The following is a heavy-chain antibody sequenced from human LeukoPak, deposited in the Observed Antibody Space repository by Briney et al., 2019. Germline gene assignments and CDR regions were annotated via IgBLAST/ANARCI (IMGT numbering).Heavy chain of an antibody. CDR2: IYYTGTT. CDR1: RGSITNSSCY. J-gene: IGHJ4*02. D-gene: IGHD2-2*01. V-gene: IGHV4-39*01. CDR3: ARRAVVPAAVSYFDN. Sequence: NASETLSLTCAVSRGSITNSSCYWGWICQPPGNGLEWIGGIYYTGTTYYSPSLNSRITISMGTSKKQFSLRLASVTAADTAVYYCARRAVVPAAVSYFDNWGQGTLVTVSS.